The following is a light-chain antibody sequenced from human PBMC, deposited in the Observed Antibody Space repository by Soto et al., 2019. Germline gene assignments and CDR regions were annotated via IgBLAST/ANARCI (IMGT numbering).Light chain of an antibody. CDR2: NVS. J-gene: IGKJ1*01. Sequence: DVVMTQSPLSLPVTLGQPAAISCRSSQSLLYSDGNAYLTWIQQRPGQSPRRLIYNVSKRDSGVPDRFSGSGSGTDFTLKISRVEAEDVGVYYCMQGTHWPWTFGQGTKVDIK. CDR1: QSLLYSDGNAY. V-gene: IGKV2-30*01. CDR3: MQGTHWPWT.